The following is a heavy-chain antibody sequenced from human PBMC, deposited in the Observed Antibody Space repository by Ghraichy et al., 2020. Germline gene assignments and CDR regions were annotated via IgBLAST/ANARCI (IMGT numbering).Heavy chain of an antibody. CDR2: INPNSGGT. CDR3: ARDIPLGPYSSSFPRTYGMDV. V-gene: IGHV1-2*02. Sequence: ASVKVSCKASGYTFTGYYMHWVRQAPGQGLEWMGWINPNSGGTNYAQKFQGRVTMTRDTSISTAYMELSRLRSDDTAVYYCARDIPLGPYSSSFPRTYGMDVWGQGTTVTVSS. CDR1: GYTFTGYY. J-gene: IGHJ6*02. D-gene: IGHD6-6*01.